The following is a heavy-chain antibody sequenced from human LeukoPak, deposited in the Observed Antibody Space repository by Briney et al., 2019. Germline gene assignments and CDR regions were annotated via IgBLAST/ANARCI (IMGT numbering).Heavy chain of an antibody. CDR3: ARLLQRNWFDS. D-gene: IGHD4-11*01. J-gene: IGHJ5*01. CDR1: GGSFTSYF. Sequence: SETLSLTCSVSGGSFTSYFWSWIRQPPGKGLGWIGYIYTSGSTNYNPSLNSRVTISVDTSKNQFSLKLSSVTAADTAVYYCARLLQRNWFDSWGQGTLVTVSS. V-gene: IGHV4-4*09. CDR2: IYTSGST.